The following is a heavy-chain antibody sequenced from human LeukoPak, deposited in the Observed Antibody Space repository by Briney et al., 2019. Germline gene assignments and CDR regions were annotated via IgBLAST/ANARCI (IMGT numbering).Heavy chain of an antibody. D-gene: IGHD6-13*01. CDR1: GYTFTSYD. CDR3: ARDLRTDSRNWAAFDY. CDR2: MNPNRSNT. V-gene: IGHV1-8*03. Sequence: ASVKVSCKASGYTFTSYDINWVRQATGPGLEWVGWMNPNRSNTCYAQKFQVRVTITSNTAISTAYMELSSLRSEDTAVYYCARDLRTDSRNWAAFDYWGQGTLVTVSS. J-gene: IGHJ4*02.